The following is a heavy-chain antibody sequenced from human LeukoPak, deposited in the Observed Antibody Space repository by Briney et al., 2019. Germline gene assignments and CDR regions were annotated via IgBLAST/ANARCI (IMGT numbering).Heavy chain of an antibody. CDR3: AITRDGYNCNYFAY. CDR2: INPSSGST. V-gene: IGHV1-46*01. J-gene: IGHJ4*02. Sequence: ASVKVSCKASGNTFTSYYIHWVRQAPGQGLEWMGIINPSSGSTNYAQKFQGRVTMTRDTSTSTVYMELSSLRSEDTAICYCAITRDGYNCNYFAYWGQGTLVTVSS. D-gene: IGHD5-24*01. CDR1: GNTFTSYY.